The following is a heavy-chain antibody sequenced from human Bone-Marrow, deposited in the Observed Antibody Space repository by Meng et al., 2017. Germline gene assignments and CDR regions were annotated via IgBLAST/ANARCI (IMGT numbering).Heavy chain of an antibody. CDR2: IKSKPDGETT. J-gene: IGHJ4*02. CDR1: GFTFSNAW. Sequence: GESLKISCAASGFTFSNAWMTWVRQVPGKRLEWAGRIKSKPDGETTDYAAPVKGRFIISRDDSKNTVYLQMNSLKIEDSAVYYCTGHTDYWGQGTLVTVSS. CDR3: TGHTDY. V-gene: IGHV3-15*01.